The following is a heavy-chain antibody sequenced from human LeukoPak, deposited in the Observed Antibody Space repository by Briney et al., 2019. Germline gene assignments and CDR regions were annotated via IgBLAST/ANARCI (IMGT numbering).Heavy chain of an antibody. Sequence: AGGSLRLSCAASGFTFSSYSMNWVRQAPGKGLEWVSYISSSSSTIYYADSVKGRFTISRDNAKNSLYLQMNSLRAEDTAVYYCARDPARWCSSTSCYGGAVDYWGQGTRVTVSS. D-gene: IGHD2-2*01. CDR3: ARDPARWCSSTSCYGGAVDY. CDR1: GFTFSSYS. J-gene: IGHJ4*02. CDR2: ISSSSSTI. V-gene: IGHV3-48*01.